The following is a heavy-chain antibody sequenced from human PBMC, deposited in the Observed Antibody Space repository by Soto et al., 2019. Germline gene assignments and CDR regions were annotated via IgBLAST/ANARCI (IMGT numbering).Heavy chain of an antibody. J-gene: IGHJ5*02. Sequence: GGSLRLSCAASGFTFSNFGMHWVRQAPGRGLEWVAVISYDGLAKYNKDSVKGRFTISIYNSKNTLYLQMNSLRPEDTAVYYCAKDPVPFGVATITTHLDHWGPGTLVTVSS. D-gene: IGHD5-12*01. CDR2: ISYDGLAK. CDR1: GFTFSNFG. V-gene: IGHV3-30*18. CDR3: AKDPVPFGVATITTHLDH.